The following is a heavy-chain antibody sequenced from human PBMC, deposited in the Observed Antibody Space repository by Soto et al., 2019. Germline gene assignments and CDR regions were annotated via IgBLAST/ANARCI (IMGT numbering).Heavy chain of an antibody. V-gene: IGHV3-15*01. Sequence: GGCLRLSCAASRFTVSNVWMSWVRQAPGKGLEWVGRIKSKTDGGTTDYAAPVKGRFTISRDDSKNTLYLQMNSLKTEDTAVYYCTTDQSRRDHRGLLDFWGQRTLVSGSS. CDR1: RFTVSNVW. J-gene: IGHJ4*01. CDR3: TTDQSRRDHRGLLDF. D-gene: IGHD2-21*01. CDR2: IKSKTDGGTT.